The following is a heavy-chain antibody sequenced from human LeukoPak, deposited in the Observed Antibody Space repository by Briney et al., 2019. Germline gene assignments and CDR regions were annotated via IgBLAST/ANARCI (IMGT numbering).Heavy chain of an antibody. Sequence: ASVKVSCKASGYTFTSYYMHWVRQAPGQGLEWMGIINPSGGSTSYARKFQGRVTMTRDTSTSTVYMELSSLRSEDTAVYYCARSARQLAPFDYWGQGTLVTVSS. CDR3: ARSARQLAPFDY. J-gene: IGHJ4*02. D-gene: IGHD6-13*01. CDR1: GYTFTSYY. V-gene: IGHV1-46*01. CDR2: INPSGGST.